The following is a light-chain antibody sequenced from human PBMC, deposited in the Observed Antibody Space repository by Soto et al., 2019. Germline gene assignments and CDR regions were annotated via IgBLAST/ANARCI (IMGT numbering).Light chain of an antibody. Sequence: DIQMTQSPSSVSASVGDRVTISCQASQGISRSLAWYQQKPGKAPKLLIYAASSLQSGGPSRFSGSGFGTDITLTISSLQPEDSAIDYCQQADTFPITFGQGTRLEIK. CDR2: AAS. CDR3: QQADTFPIT. J-gene: IGKJ5*01. V-gene: IGKV1D-12*01. CDR1: QGISRS.